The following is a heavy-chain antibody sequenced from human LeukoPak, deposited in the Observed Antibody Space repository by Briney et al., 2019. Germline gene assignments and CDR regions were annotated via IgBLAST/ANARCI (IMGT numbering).Heavy chain of an antibody. V-gene: IGHV1-18*01. D-gene: IGHD2-21*01. Sequence: ASVKVSCKASGYTFTSYGISWVRQAPGQGLEWMGWISVYNGDTNYAQKPQGRVTITTDTSTSAAYMELRSLRSDDTAVYYCARVWVSGACVGDCYSMDHWGQGTLVTVSS. CDR2: ISVYNGDT. CDR3: ARVWVSGACVGDCYSMDH. CDR1: GYTFTSYG. J-gene: IGHJ4*02.